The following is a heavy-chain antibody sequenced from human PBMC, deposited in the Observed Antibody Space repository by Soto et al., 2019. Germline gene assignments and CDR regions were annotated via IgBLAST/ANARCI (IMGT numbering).Heavy chain of an antibody. J-gene: IGHJ4*02. V-gene: IGHV4-34*01. CDR3: ARKTSSSWYPGRHYFDY. CDR1: GGSFSGYY. Sequence: SETLSLTCAVYGGSFSGYYWSWIRQPPGKGLEWIGEINHSGSTNYNPSLKSRVTISVDTSKNQFSLKLSSVTAADTAVYYCARKTSSSWYPGRHYFDYWGQGTLVTVSS. D-gene: IGHD6-13*01. CDR2: INHSGST.